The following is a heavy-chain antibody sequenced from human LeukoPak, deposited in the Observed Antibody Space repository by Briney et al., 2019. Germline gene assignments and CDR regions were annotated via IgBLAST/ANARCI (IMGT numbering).Heavy chain of an antibody. CDR3: ARGDYGDYVVLMGLHDAFDI. V-gene: IGHV3-21*01. J-gene: IGHJ3*02. Sequence: PGGSLRLSCAASGFTFSSYSMNWVRQAPGKGLEWVSSISSSSSYIYYADSVKGRFTISRDNAKNSPYLQMNSLRAEDTAVYYCARGDYGDYVVLMGLHDAFDIWGQGTMVTVSS. D-gene: IGHD4-17*01. CDR1: GFTFSSYS. CDR2: ISSSSSYI.